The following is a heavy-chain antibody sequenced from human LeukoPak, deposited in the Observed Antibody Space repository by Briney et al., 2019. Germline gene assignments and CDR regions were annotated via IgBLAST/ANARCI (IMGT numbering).Heavy chain of an antibody. CDR1: GYTFTSYG. Sequence: ASVKVSCKASGYTFTSYGISWVRQAPGQGLEWMGWISAYNGNTNYAQKLQGRVTMTTDTSTSTAYMELRSLRSDDTAVYYCARGFGYCSSTSCYEGWFAPWGQGTLVTVSS. J-gene: IGHJ5*02. D-gene: IGHD2-2*01. CDR3: ARGFGYCSSTSCYEGWFAP. V-gene: IGHV1-18*01. CDR2: ISAYNGNT.